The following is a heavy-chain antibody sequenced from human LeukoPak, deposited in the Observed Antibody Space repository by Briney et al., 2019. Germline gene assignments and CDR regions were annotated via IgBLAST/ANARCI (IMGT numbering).Heavy chain of an antibody. CDR1: GFTFSDFA. CDR3: AKGHGDYAWGAFDI. J-gene: IGHJ3*02. D-gene: IGHD4-17*01. Sequence: GGSLRLSCAASGFTFSDFAMNWVRQAPGKGLEWVSVISGSGINTYYADSVKGRFTISRDSSKNTVYLQMTSLRAEDSAVYYCAKGHGDYAWGAFDIWGQGTMVTVSS. CDR2: ISGSGINT. V-gene: IGHV3-23*01.